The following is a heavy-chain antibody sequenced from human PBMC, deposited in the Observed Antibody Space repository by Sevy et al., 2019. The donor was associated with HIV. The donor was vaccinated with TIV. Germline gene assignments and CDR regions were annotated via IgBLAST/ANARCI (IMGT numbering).Heavy chain of an antibody. Sequence: SETLSLTCTVSSGSISSSSYYWGWIRQPPGKGLEWIGSIYYSGSTYYNPSLKSRVTISVDRSKNQFSLKLSSVTAADTAVYYCARRGDMTTVTAGGFYGMDVWGHGTTVTVSS. CDR3: ARRGDMTTVTAGGFYGMDV. CDR2: IYYSGST. CDR1: SGSISSSSYY. J-gene: IGHJ6*02. V-gene: IGHV4-39*01. D-gene: IGHD4-17*01.